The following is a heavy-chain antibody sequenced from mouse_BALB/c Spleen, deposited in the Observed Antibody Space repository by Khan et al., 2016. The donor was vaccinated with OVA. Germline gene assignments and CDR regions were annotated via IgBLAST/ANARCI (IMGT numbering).Heavy chain of an antibody. V-gene: IGHV1S137*01. CDR3: TRPAYDGYYDY. D-gene: IGHD2-3*01. CDR1: GYTFTDYA. Sequence: QVQLQQSGPELVRPGVSVKISCKGPGYTFTDYAMHWVKQSHAKSLEWIGLISTYSGNTNYKQKFKGKATMTVDKSSSTAYMELARLTSEDSAIXSCTRPAYDGYYDYWGQGTTLTVSS. CDR2: ISTYSGNT. J-gene: IGHJ2*01.